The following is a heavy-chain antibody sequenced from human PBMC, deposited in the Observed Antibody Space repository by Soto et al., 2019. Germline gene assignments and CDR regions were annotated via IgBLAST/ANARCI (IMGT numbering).Heavy chain of an antibody. Sequence: QVQLVESGGGVVQPGRSLRLSCAASGFTFSSYGMHWVRQAPGKGREWVAVISYDGSNKYYADSVKGRFTISRDNSKNTLYLQMNSLRAEDTAVYYCAKDRGRSYYYGMDVWGQGTTVTVSS. D-gene: IGHD3-16*01. J-gene: IGHJ6*02. CDR1: GFTFSSYG. V-gene: IGHV3-30*18. CDR2: ISYDGSNK. CDR3: AKDRGRSYYYGMDV.